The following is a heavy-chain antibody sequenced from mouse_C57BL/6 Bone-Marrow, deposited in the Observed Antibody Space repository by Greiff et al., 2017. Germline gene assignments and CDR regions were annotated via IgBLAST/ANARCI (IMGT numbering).Heavy chain of an antibody. V-gene: IGHV1-82*01. CDR3: AKGPFDY. CDR2: IYPGDGDT. Sequence: QVQLQQSGPELVKPGASVKISCKASGYAFSSSWMNWVKQRPGKGLEWIGRIYPGDGDTNYNGKFKGKATLTADKSSSTAYMQISSLTSEDSAVNICAKGPFDYWGQGTTLTVSS. D-gene: IGHD3-3*01. J-gene: IGHJ2*01. CDR1: GYAFSSSW.